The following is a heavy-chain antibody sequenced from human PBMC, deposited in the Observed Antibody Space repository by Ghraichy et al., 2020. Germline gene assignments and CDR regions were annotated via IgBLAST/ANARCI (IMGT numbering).Heavy chain of an antibody. D-gene: IGHD1-1*01. CDR3: ARHITGFDAFDI. Sequence: SQTLSLTCGVSGGAVSSRNWWSWVRQSPGKGLEWIGEIYQSGSTNSNPSLKSRVTISMDKPKNQFSLRLISVTAADTAVYYCARHITGFDAFDIWGQGTMVTVSS. CDR1: GGAVSSRNW. V-gene: IGHV4/OR15-8*02. CDR2: IYQSGST. J-gene: IGHJ3*02.